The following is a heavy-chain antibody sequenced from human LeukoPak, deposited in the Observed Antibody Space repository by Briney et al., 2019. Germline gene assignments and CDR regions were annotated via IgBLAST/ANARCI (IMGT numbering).Heavy chain of an antibody. CDR2: IRSSSSFR. J-gene: IGHJ4*02. CDR3: VRVDHSLGKTYFDY. CDR1: GFTFSSYS. D-gene: IGHD2-21*01. V-gene: IGHV3-21*01. Sequence: GGSLRLSCTVSGFTFSSYSLNWVRQAPGKGLEWVSSIRSSSSFRYYADSVKGRFTISRHNAKNALYLQMNSLRAEDTAVYYCVRVDHSLGKTYFDYWGQGTLVIVSS.